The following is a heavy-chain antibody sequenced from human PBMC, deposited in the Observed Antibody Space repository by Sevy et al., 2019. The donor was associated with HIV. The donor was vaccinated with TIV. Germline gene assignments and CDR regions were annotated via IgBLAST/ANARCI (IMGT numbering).Heavy chain of an antibody. D-gene: IGHD4-4*01. CDR3: AGSNYVRYYFDY. J-gene: IGHJ4*02. CDR1: GYTFTGYY. CDR2: INPNSGGT. Sequence: ASVKVSRKASGYTFTGYYMHWVRQAPGQGLEWMGWINPNSGGTNYAQKFQGRVTMTRDTSISTAYMELSRLRSDDTAVYYCAGSNYVRYYFDYWGQGTLVTVSS. V-gene: IGHV1-2*02.